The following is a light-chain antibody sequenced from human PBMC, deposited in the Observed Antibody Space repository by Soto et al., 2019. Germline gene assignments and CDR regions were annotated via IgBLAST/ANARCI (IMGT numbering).Light chain of an antibody. V-gene: IGLV6-57*01. CDR3: QSYDTSNPLV. CDR1: SGSIGSSY. J-gene: IGLJ3*02. Sequence: NIMLTQPHSVSESPGKTVTISCTRSSGSIGSSYVQWYQQRPGSSPTTVIFEDNQRPTGVPVRFSGSIDSSSNSASLVISGLRTEDEADYYCQSYDTSNPLVFGGGTKVTVL. CDR2: EDN.